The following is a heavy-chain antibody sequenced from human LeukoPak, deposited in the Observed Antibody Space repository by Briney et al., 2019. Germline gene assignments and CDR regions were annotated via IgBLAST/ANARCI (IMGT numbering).Heavy chain of an antibody. CDR1: GFTFSSYA. D-gene: IGHD3-22*01. V-gene: IGHV3-23*01. CDR2: ISGSGGST. Sequence: QSGGSLRLSCAASGFTFSSYAMSWVRQAPGKGLEWVSAISGSGGSTYYADSVKGRFTISRDNSKNTLYLQMNSLRAEDTAVYYCAKDRLYDSSGPTSFDYWGQGTLVTVSS. CDR3: AKDRLYDSSGPTSFDY. J-gene: IGHJ4*02.